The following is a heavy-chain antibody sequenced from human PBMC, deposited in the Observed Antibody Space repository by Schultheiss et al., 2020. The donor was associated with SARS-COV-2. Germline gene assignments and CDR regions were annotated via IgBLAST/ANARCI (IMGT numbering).Heavy chain of an antibody. CDR2: ISGSGSTA. Sequence: GGSLRLSCVASGFTVSSNYMSWVRQAPGKGLEWVSGISGSGSTASYADSVKGRFTISRDNSKNTLYLQMNSLRAEDTAVYYCARARWLRCFDSWGQGTLVTVSS. CDR1: GFTVSSNY. D-gene: IGHD5-12*01. CDR3: ARARWLRCFDS. J-gene: IGHJ4*02. V-gene: IGHV3-66*03.